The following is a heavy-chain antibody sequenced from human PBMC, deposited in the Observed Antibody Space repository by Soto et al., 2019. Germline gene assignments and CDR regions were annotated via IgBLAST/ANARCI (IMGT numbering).Heavy chain of an antibody. D-gene: IGHD3-22*01. Sequence: PGGSLRLSCAASGFTFSSYAMSWVRQAPGKGLEWVSAISGSGGSTYYADSVKGRFTISRDNSKNTLYLQMNSLRAEDTAVYYCANTYYYDSSGYYYPFDYWGQGTLVTVSS. J-gene: IGHJ4*02. CDR3: ANTYYYDSSGYYYPFDY. V-gene: IGHV3-23*01. CDR1: GFTFSSYA. CDR2: ISGSGGST.